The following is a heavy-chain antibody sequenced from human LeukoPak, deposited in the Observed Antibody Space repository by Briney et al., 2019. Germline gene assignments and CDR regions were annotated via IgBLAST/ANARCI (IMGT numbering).Heavy chain of an antibody. CDR1: GGTFSSYA. D-gene: IGHD4-23*01. CDR3: ARHYGGNSGHFDY. V-gene: IGHV1-69*04. Sequence: SVKVSCKASGGTFSSYAISWVRQAPGQGLVANYAQKFQGRVTITADKSTSTAYMELSSLRAEDTAVYYCARHYGGNSGHFDYWGQGTLVTVSS. J-gene: IGHJ4*02. CDR2: A.